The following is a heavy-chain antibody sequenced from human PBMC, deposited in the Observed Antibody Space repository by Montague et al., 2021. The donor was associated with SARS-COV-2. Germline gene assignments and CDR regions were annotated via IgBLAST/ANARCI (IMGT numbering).Heavy chain of an antibody. Sequence: SETLSLTCTVSGDSVDSDCWSWVRQPPGERLEWIGHIHYTGSTEYNPSLKSRASISADASKNSLYLSLASVTAADTAVYYCAREQDWAPHFDLWGQGILVTVSS. CDR3: AREQDWAPHFDL. V-gene: IGHV4-59*02. D-gene: IGHD3/OR15-3a*01. J-gene: IGHJ4*02. CDR1: GDSVDSDC. CDR2: IHYTGST.